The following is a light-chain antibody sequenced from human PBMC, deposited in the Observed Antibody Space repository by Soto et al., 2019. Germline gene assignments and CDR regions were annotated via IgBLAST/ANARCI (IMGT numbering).Light chain of an antibody. CDR1: SSNIGGNS. CDR3: GSWDSSLSAYV. V-gene: IGLV1-51*01. Sequence: QSALTQPPSVSAAPGQKVTISCSGRSSNIGGNSVSWYQQLPGTAPKPLIYDDNKRPSGIPDRFSGSKSGTSATLGITGFQTGDEADYYCGSWDSSLSAYVFGTGTKVTVL. CDR2: DDN. J-gene: IGLJ1*01.